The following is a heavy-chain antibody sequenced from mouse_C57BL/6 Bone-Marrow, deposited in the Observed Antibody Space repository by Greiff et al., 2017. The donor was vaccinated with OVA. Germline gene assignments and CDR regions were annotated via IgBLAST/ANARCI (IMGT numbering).Heavy chain of an antibody. Sequence: QVHVKQPGTELVKPGASVKLSCKASGYTFTSYWMHWVKQRPGQGLEWIGNINPSNGGTNYNEKFKSKATLTVDKSSSTAYMQLSSLTSEDSAVYYCARGGTTVVATTGDYWGQGTSVTVSS. CDR1: GYTFTSYW. CDR2: INPSNGGT. V-gene: IGHV1-53*01. J-gene: IGHJ4*01. CDR3: ARGGTTVVATTGDY. D-gene: IGHD1-1*01.